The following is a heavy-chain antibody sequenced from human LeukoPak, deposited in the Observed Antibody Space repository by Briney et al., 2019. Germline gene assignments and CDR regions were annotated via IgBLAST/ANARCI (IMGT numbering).Heavy chain of an antibody. Sequence: GGSLRLSCAASGFTFSSYAMSWVRQAPGKGLEWVSAISGSGGSTYYADSVKGRFTISRDNSKNTLYLQMNSLRAEDTAVYYCAKGYCSSTSCPPDYWGQGTLVTVSS. CDR2: ISGSGGST. CDR3: AKGYCSSTSCPPDY. CDR1: GFTFSSYA. D-gene: IGHD2-2*01. J-gene: IGHJ4*02. V-gene: IGHV3-23*01.